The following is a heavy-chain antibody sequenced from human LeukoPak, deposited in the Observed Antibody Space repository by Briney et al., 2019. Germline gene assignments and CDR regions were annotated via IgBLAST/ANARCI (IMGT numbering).Heavy chain of an antibody. CDR2: IASDGSST. D-gene: IGHD4-17*01. V-gene: IGHV3-74*01. Sequence: PGGSLRLSCAASGFTFSSYWMNWVRQAPGKGLVWVSRIASDGSSTTYADSVKGRFSISRDNAKNTLYLQMNSLRAEDTAVYYCAKGKGYGDYYYGMDVWGQGTTVTVSS. CDR3: AKGKGYGDYYYGMDV. CDR1: GFTFSSYW. J-gene: IGHJ6*02.